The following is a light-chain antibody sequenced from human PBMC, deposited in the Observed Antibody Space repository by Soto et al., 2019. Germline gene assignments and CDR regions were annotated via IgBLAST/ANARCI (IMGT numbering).Light chain of an antibody. Sequence: QYALTQPPAVSGAPGQRVTIPCTGTSSNIGAGFDVHWYQHLPGTAPKLLIYGNNHRPSGVPDRFSGSKSGTSASLAITGLQAEDEADYSCQSFDTSLGRSVFGGGTKLTVL. J-gene: IGLJ2*01. CDR1: SSNIGAGFD. V-gene: IGLV1-40*01. CDR3: QSFDTSLGRSV. CDR2: GNN.